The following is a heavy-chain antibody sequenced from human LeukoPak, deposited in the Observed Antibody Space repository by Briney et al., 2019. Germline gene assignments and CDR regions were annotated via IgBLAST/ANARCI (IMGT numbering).Heavy chain of an antibody. V-gene: IGHV3-13*01. J-gene: IGHJ6*03. Sequence: GGSLRLSCAASGFTFSSYDMHWVRQATGKGLEWVSAIGTAGDTYYPGSVKGRFTISRENAKNSLYLQMNSLRAGDTAVYYCARGGVLTGPPRGVDDYYYMDVWGKGTTVTVSS. D-gene: IGHD7-27*01. CDR2: IGTAGDT. CDR1: GFTFSSYD. CDR3: ARGGVLTGPPRGVDDYYYMDV.